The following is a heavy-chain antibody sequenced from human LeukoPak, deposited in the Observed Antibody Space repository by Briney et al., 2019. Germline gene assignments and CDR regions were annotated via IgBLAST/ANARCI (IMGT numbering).Heavy chain of an antibody. D-gene: IGHD3-3*01. Sequence: PSEILSLTCTVSGGSISSYYWSWIRQPPGKGLEWIGYIYYSGSTNYNPSLKSRVTISVDTSKNQFSLKLSSVTAADTAVYYCARAPKYYDFSPEPYGMDVWGQGTTVTVSS. CDR3: ARAPKYYDFSPEPYGMDV. CDR2: IYYSGST. V-gene: IGHV4-59*01. J-gene: IGHJ6*02. CDR1: GGSISSYY.